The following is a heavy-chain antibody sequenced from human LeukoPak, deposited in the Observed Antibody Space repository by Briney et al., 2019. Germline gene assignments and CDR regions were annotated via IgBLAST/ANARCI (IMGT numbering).Heavy chain of an antibody. Sequence: PGGSLRLSCAASGLTFSTYWMHWVRQAPGKGLVWVSRINSDGRSTTYADFVKGRFTISRDNAKKSLYLQMTSLTAEDTAVYYCARDRGAYCGGDCYLVFDYWRRGTLVTVSS. J-gene: IGHJ4*01. CDR1: GLTFSTYW. CDR3: ARDRGAYCGGDCYLVFDY. CDR2: INSDGRST. D-gene: IGHD2-21*02. V-gene: IGHV3-74*01.